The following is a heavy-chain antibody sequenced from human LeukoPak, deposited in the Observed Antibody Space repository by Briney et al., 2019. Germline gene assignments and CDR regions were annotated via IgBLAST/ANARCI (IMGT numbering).Heavy chain of an antibody. Sequence: GGSLRLSCAASGFTFSSYEMNWVRQAPGKGLEWVSYISSSGSTIYYADSVKGRFTISRDNAKNSLYLQMNSLRAEDTAVYYCARAQERLRGAFDIWGQGTMVTVSS. CDR1: GFTFSSYE. CDR2: ISSSGSTI. J-gene: IGHJ3*02. CDR3: ARAQERLRGAFDI. V-gene: IGHV3-48*03. D-gene: IGHD3-10*01.